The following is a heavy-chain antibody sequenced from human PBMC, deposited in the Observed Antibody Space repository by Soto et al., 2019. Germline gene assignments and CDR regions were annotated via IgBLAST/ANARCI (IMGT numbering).Heavy chain of an antibody. CDR1: GYTFTSYY. V-gene: IGHV1-46*01. CDR3: ARVKPLLFPYFDY. Sequence: ASVKVSCKASGYTFTSYYLHWVRQAPGQELEWMGIINPSGGSTSYAQKFQGRGTMTRDTTTSTVYMELSSLRSADTAVYYCARVKPLLFPYFDYWGQGTLVTVSS. CDR2: INPSGGST. D-gene: IGHD2-21*02. J-gene: IGHJ4*02.